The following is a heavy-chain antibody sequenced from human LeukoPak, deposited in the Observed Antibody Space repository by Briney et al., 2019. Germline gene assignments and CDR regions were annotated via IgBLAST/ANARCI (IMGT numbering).Heavy chain of an antibody. J-gene: IGHJ4*02. CDR1: GYTLTELS. CDR2: FDPEDGET. CDR3: ATRRVSQLLLSLDY. V-gene: IGHV1-24*01. D-gene: IGHD2-2*01. Sequence: AAVTVSFKVSGYTLTELSMHWVRQAPGKGQERMGGFDPEDGETIYAQKFQGRVTITEDTSTDTAYLELSSLRSEDTAVYYCATRRVSQLLLSLDYWGQGTLVTVSS.